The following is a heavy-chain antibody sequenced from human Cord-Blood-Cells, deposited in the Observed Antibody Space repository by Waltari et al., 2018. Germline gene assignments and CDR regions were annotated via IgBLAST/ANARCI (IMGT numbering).Heavy chain of an antibody. CDR1: GYTFTGVY. V-gene: IGHV1-2*02. Sequence: QVQLVQSGAEVKKPGASVKVSCKASGYTFTGVYMHLVTQAPGQGLEWMGWINPNSGGTNYAQKFQGRVTMTRDTSISTAYMELSRLRSDDTAVYYCARGAVYSGYDVDGYNPDYWGQGTLVTVSS. J-gene: IGHJ4*02. CDR3: ARGAVYSGYDVDGYNPDY. D-gene: IGHD5-12*01. CDR2: INPNSGGT.